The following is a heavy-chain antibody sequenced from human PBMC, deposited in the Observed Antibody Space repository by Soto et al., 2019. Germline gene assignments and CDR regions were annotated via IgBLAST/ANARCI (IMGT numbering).Heavy chain of an antibody. CDR3: ARSKISGSWPHAFDI. CDR2: IYPDDSDT. V-gene: IGHV5-51*01. CDR1: GYSFATYW. D-gene: IGHD2-15*01. J-gene: IGHJ3*02. Sequence: GESLKISCKGSGYSFATYWIGWVRQMPGKGLEWMGIIYPDDSDTRYSPSFQGQVTISGDKSISTAYLQWSRLKASDTAMYYCARSKISGSWPHAFDIWGQGTMVTVSS.